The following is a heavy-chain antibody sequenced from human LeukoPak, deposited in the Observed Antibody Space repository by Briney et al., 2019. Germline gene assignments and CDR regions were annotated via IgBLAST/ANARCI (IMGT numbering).Heavy chain of an antibody. CDR2: IIPIFGTA. D-gene: IGHD3-10*01. Sequence: SVKVSCKASGYTFTGYYMHWVRQAPGQGLEWMGRIIPIFGTANYAQKFQGRVTITTDESTSTAYMELSSLRSEDTAVYYCGTRYYGSGADYWGQGTLVTVSS. J-gene: IGHJ4*02. V-gene: IGHV1-69*05. CDR1: GYTFTGYY. CDR3: GTRYYGSGADY.